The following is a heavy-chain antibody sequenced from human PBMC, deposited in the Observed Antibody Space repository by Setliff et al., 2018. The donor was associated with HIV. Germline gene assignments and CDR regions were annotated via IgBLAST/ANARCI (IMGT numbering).Heavy chain of an antibody. D-gene: IGHD3-3*02. CDR3: ARGEPAYQFWSGYWYFFNY. CDR1: GFRLSSYW. V-gene: IGHV3-7*01. CDR2: INQDGSEK. J-gene: IGHJ4*02. Sequence: GESLTISCEASGFRLSSYWMTWVRQIPRKGLDWVASINQDGSEKSYGDSVKGRFTISRDNSKNSLYLQMNALKDDDTAIYYCARGEPAYQFWSGYWYFFNYWGQGALVTVSS.